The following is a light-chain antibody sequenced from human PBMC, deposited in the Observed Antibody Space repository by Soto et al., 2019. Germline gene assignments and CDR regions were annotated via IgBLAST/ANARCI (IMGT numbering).Light chain of an antibody. Sequence: SALTQAASVSGSPGQSITISCTGTSTDVTGRNYVSWYQQHPGKAPKVIIYEVTNRPSGISNRFSGSKSGNTASLTISGLQAEDEADYHCCSYTSGTSVFGTGTKVTVL. CDR2: EVT. CDR1: STDVTGRNY. CDR3: CSYTSGTSV. V-gene: IGLV2-14*01. J-gene: IGLJ1*01.